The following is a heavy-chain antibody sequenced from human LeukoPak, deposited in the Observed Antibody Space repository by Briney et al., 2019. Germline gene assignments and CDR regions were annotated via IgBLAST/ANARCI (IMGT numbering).Heavy chain of an antibody. J-gene: IGHJ3*02. CDR2: IYYSGGT. V-gene: IGHV4-59*08. D-gene: IGHD2-2*01. CDR1: GGSISSYY. CDR3: ARRRYCSSTSCYDAFDI. Sequence: SETLSLTCTVSGGSISSYYWSWIRQPPGKGLEWIGYIYYSGGTNYNPSLKSRVTISVDTSKNQFSLKLSSVTAADTAVYYCARRRYCSSTSCYDAFDIWGQGTMVTVSS.